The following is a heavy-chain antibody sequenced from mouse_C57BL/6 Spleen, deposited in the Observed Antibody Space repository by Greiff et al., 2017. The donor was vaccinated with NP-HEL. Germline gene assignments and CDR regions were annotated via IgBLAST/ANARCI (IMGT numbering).Heavy chain of an antibody. V-gene: IGHV5-17*01. J-gene: IGHJ2*01. CDR2: ISSGSSTI. Sequence: EVMLVESGGGLVKPGGSLKLSCAASGFTFSDYGMHWVRQAPEKGLEWVAYISSGSSTIYYADTVKGRFTISRDNAKNTLFLQMTSLRSEDTAMYYCARDYDYGSSLDYWGQGTTLTVSS. CDR1: GFTFSDYG. D-gene: IGHD1-1*01. CDR3: ARDYDYGSSLDY.